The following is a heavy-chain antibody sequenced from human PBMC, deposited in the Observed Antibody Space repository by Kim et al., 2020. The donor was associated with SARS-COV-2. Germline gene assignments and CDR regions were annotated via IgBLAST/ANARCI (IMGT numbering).Heavy chain of an antibody. CDR1: GFTFSSYA. Sequence: GGSLRLSCAASGFTFSSYAMHWVRQAPGKGLEWVAVISYDGSNKYYADSVKGRFTISRDNSKNTLYLQMNSLRAEDTAVYYCARSGQNGPNHYYYYYGM. CDR2: ISYDGSNK. D-gene: IGHD3-10*01. CDR3: ARSGQNGPNHYYYYYGM. V-gene: IGHV3-30*04. J-gene: IGHJ6*01.